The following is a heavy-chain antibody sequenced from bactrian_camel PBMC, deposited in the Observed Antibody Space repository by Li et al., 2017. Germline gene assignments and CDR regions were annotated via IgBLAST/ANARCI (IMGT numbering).Heavy chain of an antibody. CDR3: AADPKLFAGRALVEYEYNF. CDR1: GFTFGING. V-gene: IGHV3S42*01. Sequence: VQLVESGGGLVQPGGSLRLSCVASGFTFGINGMSWVRQAPGKGLEWVSGISDGGVTTRYADFAKGRFTISRDNAKNTLYLQMGSLKTEDTGMYYCAADPKLFAGRALVEYEYNFWGQGTQVTVS. J-gene: IGHJ4*01. D-gene: IGHD6*01. CDR2: ISDGGVTT.